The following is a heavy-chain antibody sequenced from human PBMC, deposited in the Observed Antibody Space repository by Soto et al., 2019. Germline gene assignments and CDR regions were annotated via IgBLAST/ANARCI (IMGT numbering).Heavy chain of an antibody. CDR1: GFTFSSYG. Sequence: PGGSLRLSCAASGFTFSSYGMHWVRQAPGKGLEWVAVIWYDGSNKYYADSVKGRFTISRDNSKNTLYLQMNSLRAEDTAVYYCARTFYDYVWGSYRPGGIDYWGQGTLVTVSS. V-gene: IGHV3-33*01. CDR2: IWYDGSNK. J-gene: IGHJ4*02. D-gene: IGHD3-16*02. CDR3: ARTFYDYVWGSYRPGGIDY.